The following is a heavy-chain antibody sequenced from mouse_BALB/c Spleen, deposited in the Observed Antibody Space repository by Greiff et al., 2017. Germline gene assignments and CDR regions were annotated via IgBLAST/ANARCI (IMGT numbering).Heavy chain of an antibody. CDR2: ILGDGST. V-gene: IGHV2-3*01. CDR1: GFSFTSYG. D-gene: IGHD2-4*01. J-gene: IGHJ3*01. CDR3: ASPYYDYAEAY. Sequence: VQLLESGPGLVTPSQSLSISCTASGFSFTSYGVSWVRQPPGQGLEWLGVILGDGSTNYHSALISRLSISKDNSKSQVFLKLNSLQTDDTATYYCASPYYDYAEAYWGQGTLVTVSA.